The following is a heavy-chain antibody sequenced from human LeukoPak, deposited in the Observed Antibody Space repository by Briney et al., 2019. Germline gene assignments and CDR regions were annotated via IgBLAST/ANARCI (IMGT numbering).Heavy chain of an antibody. CDR1: GFTFSSYG. CDR2: ISYDGSNK. V-gene: IGHV3-30*18. CDR3: AKDSGNWFDP. J-gene: IGHJ5*02. D-gene: IGHD3-10*01. Sequence: GGSLRLSCAAPGFTFSSYGMHWVRQAPGKGLEWVAVISYDGSNKYYADSVKGRFTISRDNSKNTLYLQMSSLRAEDTAVYYCAKDSGNWFDPWGQGTLVTVSS.